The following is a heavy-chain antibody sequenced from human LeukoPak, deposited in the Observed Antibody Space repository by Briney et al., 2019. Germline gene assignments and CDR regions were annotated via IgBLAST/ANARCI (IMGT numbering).Heavy chain of an antibody. V-gene: IGHV3-64*01. CDR3: ARGRLVVTGVDY. Sequence: GGSLRLSCAASGFTFSDYYMSWIRQAPGKGLEYVSTISSNGGSTYYANSVKGRFTISRDNSKNTLYLQMGSLRAEDMAVYYCARGRLVVTGVDYWGQGTLVTVSS. D-gene: IGHD3-22*01. CDR1: GFTFSDYY. J-gene: IGHJ4*02. CDR2: ISSNGGST.